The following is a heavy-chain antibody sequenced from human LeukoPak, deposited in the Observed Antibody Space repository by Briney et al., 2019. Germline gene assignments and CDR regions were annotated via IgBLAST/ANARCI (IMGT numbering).Heavy chain of an antibody. V-gene: IGHV3-23*01. D-gene: IGHD2-2*01. Sequence: PGGSLRLSCTASRFTFSTYAMSWVRQAPGKGLEWVSSISGSGDTTYYTGSVKGRFTISRDNSKNALYLQMSSLRAEDTAVYYCAKSQRNDQQVVQRMDYWGQGTLVTVSS. CDR2: ISGSGDTT. CDR1: RFTFSTYA. CDR3: AKSQRNDQQVVQRMDY. J-gene: IGHJ4*02.